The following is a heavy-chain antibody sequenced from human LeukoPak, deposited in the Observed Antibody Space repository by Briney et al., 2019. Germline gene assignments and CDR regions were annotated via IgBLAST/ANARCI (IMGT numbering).Heavy chain of an antibody. V-gene: IGHV3-30*18. J-gene: IGHJ6*02. CDR2: ISYDGSNK. D-gene: IGHD6-6*01. CDR3: AKDQYSSSDGMDV. CDR1: GFTFSSYG. Sequence: GRSLRLSCAASGFTFSSYGMHWVRQAPGKGLEWVAVISYDGSNKYYADSVKGRFTISRDNSKNTLYLQMNSLKAEDTAVYYCAKDQYSSSDGMDVWGQGTTVTVSS.